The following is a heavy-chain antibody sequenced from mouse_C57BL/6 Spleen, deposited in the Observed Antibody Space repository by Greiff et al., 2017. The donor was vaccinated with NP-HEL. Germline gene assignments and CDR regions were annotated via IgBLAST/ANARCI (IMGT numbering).Heavy chain of an antibody. D-gene: IGHD1-1*01. J-gene: IGHJ3*01. CDR1: GYSITSGYD. V-gene: IGHV3-1*01. CDR3: AREGVYYGGFAY. Sequence: EVQLKQSGPGMVNPSQSLSLTCTVTGYSITSGYDWHWIRHFPGNKLEWMGYISYSGSTNYNPSLKSRISITHDTSKNHFFLKLNSVTTEDTATYYCAREGVYYGGFAYWGQGTLVTVSA. CDR2: ISYSGST.